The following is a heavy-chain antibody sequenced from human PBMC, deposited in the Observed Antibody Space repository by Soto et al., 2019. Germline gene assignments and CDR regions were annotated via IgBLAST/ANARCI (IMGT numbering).Heavy chain of an antibody. V-gene: IGHV3-30-3*01. CDR3: ARDNKEVAGSFFDY. CDR1: GFTFRSIA. J-gene: IGHJ4*02. D-gene: IGHD6-19*01. Sequence: PGGSLRLSCAASGFTFRSIAMHWVRQAPGKGLEWVAVISYDGSNTYYAHSVKGRFTISRDNSKNTLYLQMNSLRADDTAVYYCARDNKEVAGSFFDYWGQGALVTVSS. CDR2: ISYDGSNT.